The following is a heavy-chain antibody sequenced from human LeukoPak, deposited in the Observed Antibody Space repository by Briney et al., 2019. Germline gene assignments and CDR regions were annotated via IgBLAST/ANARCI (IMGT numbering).Heavy chain of an antibody. D-gene: IGHD6-19*01. CDR1: GLIFSKYW. CDR3: VFLDTGWYSDGFDM. CDR2: IKPDGSEK. Sequence: GGSLRLSCAASGLIFSKYWMTWVRQAPGKGLEWVASIKPDGSEKYYLDSVKGRFTISRDNARDSLYLQMNSLRAEDTAVYYCVFLDTGWYSDGFDMWGQGTMVTVSS. J-gene: IGHJ3*02. V-gene: IGHV3-7*01.